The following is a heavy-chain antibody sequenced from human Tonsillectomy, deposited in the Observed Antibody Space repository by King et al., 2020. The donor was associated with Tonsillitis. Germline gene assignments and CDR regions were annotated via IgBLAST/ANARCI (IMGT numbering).Heavy chain of an antibody. CDR1: GFTFSSYA. J-gene: IGHJ4*02. D-gene: IGHD2-8*01. V-gene: IGHV3-23*04. CDR2: ISGSGVST. CDR3: AKDHGKGYCTNGVCYNFDY. Sequence: VQLVESGGGLVQPGGSLRLSCAASGFTFSSYAMSWVRQAPGKGLEWVSGISGSGVSTYYADSGKGRFTISRDNSKKTLYLQMNSLRAEDTAVYYCAKDHGKGYCTNGVCYNFDYWGPGTLVTVSS.